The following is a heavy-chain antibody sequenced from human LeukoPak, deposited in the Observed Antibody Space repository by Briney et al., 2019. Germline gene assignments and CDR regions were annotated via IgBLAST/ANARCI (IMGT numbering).Heavy chain of an antibody. CDR1: GGSISSSSYY. J-gene: IGHJ4*02. V-gene: IGHV4-39*01. D-gene: IGHD3-22*01. CDR2: IYYSGST. Sequence: ETLSLTCTVSGGSISSSSYYWGWIRQPPGKGLEWIGSIYYSGSTYYNPSLKSRVTISVDTSKNQFSLKLSSVTAADTAVYYCASLLPYYYDSSGSDYWGQGTLVTVSS. CDR3: ASLLPYYYDSSGSDY.